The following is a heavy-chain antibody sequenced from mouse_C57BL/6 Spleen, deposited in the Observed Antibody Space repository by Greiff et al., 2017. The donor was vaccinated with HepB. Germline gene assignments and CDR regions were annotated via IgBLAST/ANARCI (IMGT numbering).Heavy chain of an antibody. CDR1: GYTFTSYW. J-gene: IGHJ2*01. CDR3: ARRNYYIWDY. Sequence: QVQLQQPGAELVKPGASVKLSCKASGYTFTSYWMQWVKQRPGQGLEWIGEIDPSDSYTNYNQKFKGKATLTVDTSSSTAYMQLSSLTSEDSAVYYCARRNYYIWDYWRQGTTLTVSS. CDR2: IDPSDSYT. D-gene: IGHD1-1*01. V-gene: IGHV1-50*01.